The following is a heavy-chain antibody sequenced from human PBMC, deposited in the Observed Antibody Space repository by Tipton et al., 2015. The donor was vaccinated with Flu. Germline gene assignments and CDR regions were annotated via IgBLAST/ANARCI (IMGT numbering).Heavy chain of an antibody. CDR1: GGSISSSSYY. Sequence: TLSLTCTVSGGSISSSSYYWGWIRQPPGKGLEWIGSIYYSGSTYYNPSLKSRVTISVDTSKNQFSLKLSSVTAADTAVYYCARVLEQVDYWGQGTLVTVSS. J-gene: IGHJ4*02. D-gene: IGHD1/OR15-1a*01. CDR2: IYYSGST. CDR3: ARVLEQVDY. V-gene: IGHV4-39*01.